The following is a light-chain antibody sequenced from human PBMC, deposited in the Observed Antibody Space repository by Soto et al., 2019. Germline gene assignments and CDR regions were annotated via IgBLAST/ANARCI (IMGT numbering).Light chain of an antibody. Sequence: EIVMTQSPATLSVSPGERATLSCRASQSVSSNLAWYQQKPGQAPRLLIYGASTRATGIPARFSGSGSGTEFTVTISSLQSEDFAVYYCQQYNNWPPVFGGGTKVEIK. CDR3: QQYNNWPPV. J-gene: IGKJ4*01. V-gene: IGKV3-15*01. CDR1: QSVSSN. CDR2: GAS.